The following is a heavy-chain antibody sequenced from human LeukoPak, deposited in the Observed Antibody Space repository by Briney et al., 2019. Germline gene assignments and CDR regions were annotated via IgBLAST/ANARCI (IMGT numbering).Heavy chain of an antibody. J-gene: IGHJ1*01. CDR3: ARGRDYYDSSGSEYFQH. CDR1: GYTFTSYD. D-gene: IGHD3-22*01. CDR2: MNPNSGNT. V-gene: IGHV1-8*01. Sequence: ASVKVSCKASGYTFTSYDINWVRQATGQGLEWMGWMNPNSGNTGYAQKFQGRVTMTRNTSISTAYMELSSLRSEDTAVYYCARGRDYYDSSGSEYFQHWGQGTLVTVSS.